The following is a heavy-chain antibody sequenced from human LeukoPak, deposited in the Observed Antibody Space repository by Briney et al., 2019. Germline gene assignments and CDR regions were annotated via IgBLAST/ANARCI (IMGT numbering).Heavy chain of an antibody. J-gene: IGHJ5*02. CDR1: GFTFSSYA. V-gene: IGHV3-23*01. Sequence: GGSLRLSCAASGFTFSSYAMTWVRQAPGKGLEWVSGISGSGDFTCYADSVKGRFTISRDNSKNTLSLQMSSLRAEDTAVYYCAKDQYDSSGYYNRFDPWGQGTLVTVSS. CDR3: AKDQYDSSGYYNRFDP. CDR2: ISGSGDFT. D-gene: IGHD3-22*01.